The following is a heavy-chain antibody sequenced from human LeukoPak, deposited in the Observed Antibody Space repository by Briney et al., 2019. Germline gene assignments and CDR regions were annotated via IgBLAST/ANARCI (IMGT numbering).Heavy chain of an antibody. CDR2: IIHSGST. D-gene: IGHD2-15*01. V-gene: IGHV4-34*12. CDR1: GGSFSGYY. J-gene: IGHJ4*02. Sequence: SESLSLTCAVYGGSFSGYYWSWIRQPPGKGLEWIGEIIHSGSTNYNPSLKSRVTISVDTSKNQFSLKLSSVTAADTAVYYCASGGYCSGGSCYLPPAYWGQGTLVTVSS. CDR3: ASGGYCSGGSCYLPPAY.